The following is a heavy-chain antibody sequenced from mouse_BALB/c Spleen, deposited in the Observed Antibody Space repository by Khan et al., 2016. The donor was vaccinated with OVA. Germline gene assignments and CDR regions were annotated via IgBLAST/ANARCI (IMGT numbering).Heavy chain of an antibody. J-gene: IGHJ2*01. CDR2: INPHIGET. CDR3: TRIYRSDFDY. Sequence: VQLQQSGPELVKPGASVKISCKASGYSFTGYFMNWVMQSHGKSLEWIGRINPHIGETLYNQKFKDKATLTVDESSSTAHMERRSLASEDSAVYYCTRIYRSDFDYWGQGTTLTVSS. CDR1: GYSFTGYF. V-gene: IGHV1-20*02. D-gene: IGHD1-1*01.